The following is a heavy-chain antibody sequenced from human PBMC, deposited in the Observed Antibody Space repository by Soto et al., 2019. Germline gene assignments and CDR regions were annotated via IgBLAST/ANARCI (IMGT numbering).Heavy chain of an antibody. CDR3: ARAQGSGNYYGDY. J-gene: IGHJ4*02. V-gene: IGHV3-33*01. Sequence: QVQLVESGGGVVQPGRSLRLSCAASGFTFSSYAMHWVRQAPGKGLEWVAVIWYDGTNKYYADSVMGRFTISRDNAKNTRYLQMNSVRAEDTALYYCARAQGSGNYYGDYWGLGTLVTVSA. D-gene: IGHD1-26*01. CDR1: GFTFSSYA. CDR2: IWYDGTNK.